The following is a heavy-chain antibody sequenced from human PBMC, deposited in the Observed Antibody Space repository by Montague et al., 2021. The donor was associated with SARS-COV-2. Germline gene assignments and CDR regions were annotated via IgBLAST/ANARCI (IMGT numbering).Heavy chain of an antibody. D-gene: IGHD3-3*01. Sequence: SETLSLTCTVSGGSISSSSYYWGWIRQPPGKGLEWIGSIYYSGSTYYNPSLESRVTISVDTSKNQFSLKLSSVTAAGTAVYYCARKASRGITIFGVVTASYYFDYWGQGTLVTVSS. V-gene: IGHV4-39*01. CDR3: ARKASRGITIFGVVTASYYFDY. J-gene: IGHJ4*02. CDR1: GGSISSSSYY. CDR2: IYYSGST.